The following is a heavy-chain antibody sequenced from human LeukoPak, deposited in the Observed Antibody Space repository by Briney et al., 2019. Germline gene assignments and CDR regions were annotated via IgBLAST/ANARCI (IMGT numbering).Heavy chain of an antibody. J-gene: IGHJ1*01. Sequence: SETLSLTCTVSGGSIRSYYWSWIRQPPGKGLEWIGYIYYSGSTNYNPSLKSRVTISVDTSKNQFSLKLSSVTAADTAVYYCARGVGYCSGGSCYSDYFQHWGQGTLVTVSS. CDR2: IYYSGST. CDR1: GGSIRSYY. V-gene: IGHV4-59*01. CDR3: ARGVGYCSGGSCYSDYFQH. D-gene: IGHD2-15*01.